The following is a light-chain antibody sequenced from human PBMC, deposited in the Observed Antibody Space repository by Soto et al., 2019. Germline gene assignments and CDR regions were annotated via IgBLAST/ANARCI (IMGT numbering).Light chain of an antibody. V-gene: IGKV3D-20*02. CDR1: QTVSSSY. J-gene: IGKJ5*01. CDR2: AAS. Sequence: DIVLTQSPGTLSLSPGERATLSCRASQTVSSSYLAWYQQKPGQAPRLLVYAASSRATGIPARFSGSGSGTEFTLTINSLQSEDSAVYYCQQHNQWPITFGQGTRLEIK. CDR3: QQHNQWPIT.